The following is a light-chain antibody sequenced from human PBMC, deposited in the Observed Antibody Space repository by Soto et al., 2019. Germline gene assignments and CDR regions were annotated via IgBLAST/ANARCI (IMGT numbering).Light chain of an antibody. CDR1: QSVSIH. CDR3: QQYSNRSPIT. CDR2: DTA. J-gene: IGKJ5*01. V-gene: IGKV3-15*01. Sequence: TQSAGVLSVSPGAIAALSFRASQSVSIHLAWYQQKPGQAPTLLLYDTATRATAIPARCSGSGSGTEFTLTISSIQSEDVAADYCQQYSNRSPITFGQGTSVEIK.